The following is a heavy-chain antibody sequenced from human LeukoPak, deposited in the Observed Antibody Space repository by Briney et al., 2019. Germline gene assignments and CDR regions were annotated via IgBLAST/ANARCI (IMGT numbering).Heavy chain of an antibody. CDR2: IYTSGST. CDR1: GGSISSGSYY. D-gene: IGHD4-17*01. CDR3: ARDPTIYGDPSGPDAFDI. V-gene: IGHV4-61*02. J-gene: IGHJ3*02. Sequence: SETLSLTCTVSGGSISSGSYYWSWIRQPAGKGLEWIGRIYTSGSTNYNPSLKSRVTISVDTSKNQFSLKLSSVTAADTAVYYCARDPTIYGDPSGPDAFDIWGQGTMVTVSS.